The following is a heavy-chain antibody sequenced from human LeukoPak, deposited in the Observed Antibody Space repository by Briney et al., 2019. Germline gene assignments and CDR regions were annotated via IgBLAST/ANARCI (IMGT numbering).Heavy chain of an antibody. V-gene: IGHV3-53*01. D-gene: IGHD2-21*02. CDR1: GFTVSSNY. J-gene: IGHJ3*02. Sequence: GGSLRLSCAASGFTVSSNYMSWVRQAPGKGLEWVSVIYSGGSTYYADSVKGRFTISRDNSKNTLYLQMNSLRAEDTAVYYCARGLAYCGGDCYSTTGLDAFDIWGQGTMVTVSS. CDR3: ARGLAYCGGDCYSTTGLDAFDI. CDR2: IYSGGST.